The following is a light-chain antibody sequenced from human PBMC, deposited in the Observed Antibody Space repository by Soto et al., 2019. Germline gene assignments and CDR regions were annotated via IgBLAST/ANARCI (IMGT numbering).Light chain of an antibody. CDR3: QQFGSSPRT. Sequence: EIVLTQSPVTLSLSPGERATLSCRASQSVSSYLAWYQQKPGQAPRLLMSGASRRATGVPDRFSGSGSGTDFTLTISRLEPEDFAVYYCQQFGSSPRTFGQGTKVDIK. V-gene: IGKV3-20*01. CDR1: QSVSSY. CDR2: GAS. J-gene: IGKJ1*01.